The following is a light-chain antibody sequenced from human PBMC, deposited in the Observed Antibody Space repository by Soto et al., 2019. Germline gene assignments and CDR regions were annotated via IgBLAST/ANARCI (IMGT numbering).Light chain of an antibody. V-gene: IGLV1-47*01. CDR2: RNN. J-gene: IGLJ1*01. CDR3: ATWDDSLSGFV. CDR1: SSNIGSNS. Sequence: QSVLTRAPSVSGTPGQRVTSSCSGSSSNIGSNSVYWYQHLTGTAPKLLIYRNNQRPSGVPDRISGSKSDTSASLAISGLRSEDEADYYCATWDDSLSGFVFGTGTKVTV.